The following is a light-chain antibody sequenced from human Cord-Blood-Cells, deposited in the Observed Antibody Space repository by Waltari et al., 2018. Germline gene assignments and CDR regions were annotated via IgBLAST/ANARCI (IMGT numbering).Light chain of an antibody. CDR2: DVS. CDR1: TSDVGGYNY. J-gene: IGLJ2*01. CDR3: SSYTSSSLVV. V-gene: IGLV2-14*01. Sequence: QSALTQPASVSGSPGQSITISCTGTTSDVGGYNYVSWYQQHPGKAPTLMIYDVSNRPSGVSNRFSGSKSGNTASLTISGLQAEDEADYYRSSYTSSSLVVFGGGTKLTVL.